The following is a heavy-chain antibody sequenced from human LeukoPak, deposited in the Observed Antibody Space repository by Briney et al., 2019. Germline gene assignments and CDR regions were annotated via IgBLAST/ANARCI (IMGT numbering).Heavy chain of an antibody. J-gene: IGHJ5*02. Sequence: GRSLRLSCAASGFTFSSYAMHWVRQAPGKGLERVAVISYDGSNKYYADSVKGRFTISRDNSKNTLYLQMNSLRAEDTAVYYCARDGHPIIAVAGINSWFDPWGQGTLVTVSS. CDR1: GFTFSSYA. V-gene: IGHV3-30*04. D-gene: IGHD6-19*01. CDR2: ISYDGSNK. CDR3: ARDGHPIIAVAGINSWFDP.